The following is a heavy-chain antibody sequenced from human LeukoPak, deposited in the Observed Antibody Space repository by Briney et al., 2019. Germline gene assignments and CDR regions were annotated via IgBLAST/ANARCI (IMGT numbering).Heavy chain of an antibody. CDR2: ITSSGNTI. CDR3: ARANYYDISGYDY. Sequence: PGGSLRLSCAASGFTVSTNYMNWVRQAPGKGLEWVSYITSSGNTIYYADSVKGRFTISRDNAKNSLYLQMNSLRAEDTAVYYCARANYYDISGYDYWGQGTLVTVSS. J-gene: IGHJ4*02. D-gene: IGHD3-22*01. CDR1: GFTVSTNY. V-gene: IGHV3-48*03.